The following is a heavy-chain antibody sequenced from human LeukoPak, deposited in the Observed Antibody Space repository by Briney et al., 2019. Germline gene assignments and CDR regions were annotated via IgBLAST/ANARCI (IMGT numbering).Heavy chain of an antibody. CDR3: GRGAYPDAFDI. CDR2: IYCSDSA. V-gene: IGHV4-59*13. D-gene: IGHD2-21*01. J-gene: IGHJ3*02. CDR1: GASSSRYR. Sequence: SETLSLTCTVSGASSSRYRWSWLRQRPGKALEWFACIYCSDSAKYNPSLKSPVTISVDTYKSQFSLKLTSLTPADTAVYYCGRGAYPDAFDIWGQGTVVTVSS.